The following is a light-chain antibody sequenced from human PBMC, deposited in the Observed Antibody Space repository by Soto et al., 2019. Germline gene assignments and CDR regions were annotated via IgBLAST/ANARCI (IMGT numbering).Light chain of an antibody. J-gene: IGLJ2*01. Sequence: QSVLTQSTSASGTPGQRVTISCSGSSSNIGSNYVYWYQQLPGTAPKLLIYRDNQRPSGVPDRFSGSKSGTSASLAISGLRSEDEADYYCAAWDDSLNGVVFGGGTKLTVL. CDR3: AAWDDSLNGVV. CDR1: SSNIGSNY. V-gene: IGLV1-47*01. CDR2: RDN.